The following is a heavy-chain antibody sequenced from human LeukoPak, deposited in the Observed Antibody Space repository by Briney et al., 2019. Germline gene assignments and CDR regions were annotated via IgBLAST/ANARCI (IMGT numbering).Heavy chain of an antibody. CDR2: INHSGST. J-gene: IGHJ1*01. CDR1: GGSFSGYY. CDR3: ARGGIAARLRSEYFQH. D-gene: IGHD6-6*01. Sequence: KPSETLSLTCAVYGGSFSGYYWSWIRQPPGKGLEWIGEINHSGSTNYNPSLKSRVTISVDTSKNQFPLKLSSVTAADTAVYYCARGGIAARLRSEYFQHWGQGTLVTVSS. V-gene: IGHV4-34*01.